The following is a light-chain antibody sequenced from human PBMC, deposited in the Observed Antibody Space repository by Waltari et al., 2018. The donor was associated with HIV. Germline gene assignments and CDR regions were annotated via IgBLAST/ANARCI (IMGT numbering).Light chain of an antibody. V-gene: IGLV1-44*01. CDR3: AAWHDSLNGSWV. CDR2: SNN. CDR1: SSKIGSNT. J-gene: IGLJ3*02. Sequence: QSVLTQPPSASGTPGQRVTISCSGSSSKIGSNTVNWYQQPPGTAPKLLIYSNNQRPLGVPDRFSGSKSGTSASLAISGLQSEDEADYYCAAWHDSLNGSWVFGGGTKLTVL.